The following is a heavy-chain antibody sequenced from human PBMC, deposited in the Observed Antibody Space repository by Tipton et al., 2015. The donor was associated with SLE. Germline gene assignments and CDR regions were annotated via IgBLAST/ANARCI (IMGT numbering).Heavy chain of an antibody. Sequence: TLSLTCTVSGGSISSYYWSWIRQPAGGGLEWIGRIYTNENTNYNPSLKSRVTMSVDTSKNHFSLKLISVTAADTAFYYCATSNRYDFWSPKAHSFEMWGHGTLVTVSS. CDR2: IYTNENT. J-gene: IGHJ3*02. V-gene: IGHV4-4*07. D-gene: IGHD3-3*01. CDR1: GGSISSYY. CDR3: ATSNRYDFWSPKAHSFEM.